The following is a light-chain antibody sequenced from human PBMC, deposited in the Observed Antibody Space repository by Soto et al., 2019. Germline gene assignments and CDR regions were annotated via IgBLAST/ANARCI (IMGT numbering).Light chain of an antibody. Sequence: QSVLTQPPSVSGAPGQRVTISCTGSSSNIGAGYDVHWYQQLPGTAPKLLIYGNSNRPSGVPDRFSGSKSVTSASLAITGLQAEDEADYYCQSYDSSLSGSDVVFGGGTKLTVL. CDR2: GNS. CDR1: SSNIGAGYD. CDR3: QSYDSSLSGSDVV. V-gene: IGLV1-40*01. J-gene: IGLJ2*01.